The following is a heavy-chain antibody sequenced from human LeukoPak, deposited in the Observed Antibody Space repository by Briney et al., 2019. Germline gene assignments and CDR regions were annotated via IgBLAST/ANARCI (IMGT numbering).Heavy chain of an antibody. D-gene: IGHD5-18*01. Sequence: GGSLRLSCAASGFTVSSNYMSWARQAQGKGLEWVSVIYSGGSTHYPDSVKGRFTISRDNSKNTLYLQMNSLRAEDTGVYYCARGLGYSYGTNWFDPWGQATLATVSS. CDR2: IYSGGST. V-gene: IGHV3-53*01. CDR3: ARGLGYSYGTNWFDP. J-gene: IGHJ5*02. CDR1: GFTVSSNY.